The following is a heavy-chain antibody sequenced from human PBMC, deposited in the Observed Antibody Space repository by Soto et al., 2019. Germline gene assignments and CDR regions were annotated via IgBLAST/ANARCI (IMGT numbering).Heavy chain of an antibody. CDR2: ISGSGGST. CDR3: AKRKGGYSSGWNDY. D-gene: IGHD6-19*01. J-gene: IGHJ4*02. CDR1: GFTFSSYA. V-gene: IGHV3-23*01. Sequence: PGGSLRLSCAASGFTFSSYAMSWVRQAPGKGLEWVSAISGSGGSTYYADSVKGRFTISRDNSKNTLYLQMNSLRAEDTAVYYCAKRKGGYSSGWNDYWGQGTLVTVSS.